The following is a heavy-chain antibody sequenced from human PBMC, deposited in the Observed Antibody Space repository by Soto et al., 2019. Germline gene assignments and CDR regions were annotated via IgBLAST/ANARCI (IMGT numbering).Heavy chain of an antibody. D-gene: IGHD2-8*01. V-gene: IGHV2-5*01. CDR2: IYWNDDK. Sequence: GSGPTLVNPTQTLTLTCTFSGFSLSTSGVGVGWIRQPPGKALEWLALIYWNDDKRYSPSLKSRLTITKDTSKNQVVLTMTNMDPVDTATYYCAHSPTPRSKGYCTNGVCYMDYYYYGMDVWGQGTTVTVSS. CDR1: GFSLSTSGVG. J-gene: IGHJ6*02. CDR3: AHSPTPRSKGYCTNGVCYMDYYYYGMDV.